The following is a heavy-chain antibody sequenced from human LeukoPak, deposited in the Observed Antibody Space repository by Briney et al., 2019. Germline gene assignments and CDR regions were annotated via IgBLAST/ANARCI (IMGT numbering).Heavy chain of an antibody. V-gene: IGHV3-30-3*01. J-gene: IGHJ4*02. CDR1: EFTFSSYA. D-gene: IGHD2-2*01. CDR2: ISYDGSNK. CDR3: ASQLTGYFDY. Sequence: GGSLRLSCAASEFTFSSYAMPWVRQAPGKGLEWVAVISYDGSNKYYADSVKGRFTISRDNSKNTLYLQMNSLRAEDTAVYYCASQLTGYFDYWGQGTLVTVSS.